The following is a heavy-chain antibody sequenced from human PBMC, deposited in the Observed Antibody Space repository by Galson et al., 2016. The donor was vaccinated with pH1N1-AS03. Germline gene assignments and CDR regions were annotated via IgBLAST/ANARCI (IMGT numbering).Heavy chain of an antibody. Sequence: LSLTCTVSGGSISGYYWSWIRQPPGKGLEWIGYIYYSGSTNYNPSLKRRVTISVDTSKNQFSLKLSSVTAADTAVYYCARSIPGVMMQDGMDVWGQGTTVTVSS. CDR1: GGSISGYY. CDR2: IYYSGST. J-gene: IGHJ6*02. V-gene: IGHV4-59*01. CDR3: ARSIPGVMMQDGMDV. D-gene: IGHD2-2*01.